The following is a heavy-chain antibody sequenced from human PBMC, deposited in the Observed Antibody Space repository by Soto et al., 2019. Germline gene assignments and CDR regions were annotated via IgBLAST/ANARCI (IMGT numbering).Heavy chain of an antibody. CDR2: ISTSASHI. Sequence: GGSLRLSCTTSGISFGSYTMNWVRQAPGKGLEWVSSISTSASHIYYADPVKGRFTVSRDDGKNTLYLQMNNLRAEDTAVYFCATLLVPTTVLSPWFDPWGQGTLVTVSS. D-gene: IGHD1-7*01. V-gene: IGHV3-21*06. J-gene: IGHJ5*02. CDR1: GISFGSYT. CDR3: ATLLVPTTVLSPWFDP.